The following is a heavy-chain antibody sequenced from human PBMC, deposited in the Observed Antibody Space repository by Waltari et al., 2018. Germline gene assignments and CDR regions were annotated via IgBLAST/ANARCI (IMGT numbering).Heavy chain of an antibody. CDR1: GGSFSGYY. Sequence: QVQLQQWGAGLLKPSETLSLTCAVYGGSFSGYYWSWIRQPPGKGLEWIGEINHSGSTNYNPSLKSRVTISVDTSKNQFSLKLSSVTAADTAVYYCARDHESGSMGLGGWGQGTLVTVSS. D-gene: IGHD3-10*01. CDR3: ARDHESGSMGLGG. J-gene: IGHJ4*02. CDR2: INHSGST. V-gene: IGHV4-34*01.